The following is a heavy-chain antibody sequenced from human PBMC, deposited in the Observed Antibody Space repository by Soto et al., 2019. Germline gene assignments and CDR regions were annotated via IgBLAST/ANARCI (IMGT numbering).Heavy chain of an antibody. CDR3: VRDSYTNTWHGPHNDY. Sequence: EVQLVESGGGLVQPGGSLRLSCAASGFTFTNYWMTWVRQAPGKGLEWVANIKQDGSEKYYVDSVKGRFTISRDNAENALYLQMNSLRVEDTAVYYCVRDSYTNTWHGPHNDYWGQGTLVTVSS. V-gene: IGHV3-7*05. CDR2: IKQDGSEK. D-gene: IGHD6-13*01. CDR1: GFTFTNYW. J-gene: IGHJ4*02.